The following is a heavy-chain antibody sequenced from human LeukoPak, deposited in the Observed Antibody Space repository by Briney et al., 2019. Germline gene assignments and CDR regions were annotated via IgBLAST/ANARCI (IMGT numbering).Heavy chain of an antibody. Sequence: GASLKISCKGSGSLFTSYWIGWGRQLPGKGLEWMGIIYPGDSDTRYSPSFQGQVTISADKSISTAYLQWSSLKASDTAMYYCARHPGDDAFDIWGQGTMVTVSS. V-gene: IGHV5-51*01. CDR2: IYPGDSDT. CDR1: GSLFTSYW. CDR3: ARHPGDDAFDI. J-gene: IGHJ3*02.